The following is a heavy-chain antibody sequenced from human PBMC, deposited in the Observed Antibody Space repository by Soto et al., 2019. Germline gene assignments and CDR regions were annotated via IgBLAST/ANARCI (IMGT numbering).Heavy chain of an antibody. CDR1: GGSISSSSYY. D-gene: IGHD3-3*01. CDR2: LYYNGST. CDR3: ASRTIFANWFDP. Sequence: QLQLQESGPGLVKPSETLSLTCTVSGGSISSSSYYWGWIRQPPGKGLEWIGSLYYNGSTYYNPSLKSRVTISVDTSKNQFSLKLSSVTAADTAVYYCASRTIFANWFDPWGQGTLVTVSS. J-gene: IGHJ5*02. V-gene: IGHV4-39*01.